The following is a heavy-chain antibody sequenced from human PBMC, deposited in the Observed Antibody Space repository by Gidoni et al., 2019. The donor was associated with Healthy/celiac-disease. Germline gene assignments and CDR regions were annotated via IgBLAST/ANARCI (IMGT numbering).Heavy chain of an antibody. J-gene: IGHJ3*02. CDR3: ARVGYYDSSGYYWAAFDI. V-gene: IGHV4-34*01. Sequence: QVQLQQWGAGLLKPSETLSLTCAVYGGSVSGYYWSWIRQPPGKGLEWIGEINHSGSTNYNPSLKSRVTISVDTSKNQFSLKLSSVTAADTAVYYCARVGYYDSSGYYWAAFDIWGQGTMVTVSS. CDR2: INHSGST. CDR1: GGSVSGYY. D-gene: IGHD3-22*01.